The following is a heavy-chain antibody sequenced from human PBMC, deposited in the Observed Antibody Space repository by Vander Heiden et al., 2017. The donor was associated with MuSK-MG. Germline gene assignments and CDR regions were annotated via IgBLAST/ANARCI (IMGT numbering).Heavy chain of an antibody. Sequence: EVQLVQSGAEVKKPGESRRISCKGSGYRFTSYWISWVRQMPGKGLGWMGRIDPTDSYTNYSPSFQGHVTISADKSISTAYLQWSSLKASDTAMYYCAIIRGGGSYYLDYWGQGTLVTVSS. CDR2: IDPTDSYT. CDR1: GYRFTSYW. D-gene: IGHD2-15*01. V-gene: IGHV5-10-1*03. J-gene: IGHJ4*02. CDR3: AIIRGGGSYYLDY.